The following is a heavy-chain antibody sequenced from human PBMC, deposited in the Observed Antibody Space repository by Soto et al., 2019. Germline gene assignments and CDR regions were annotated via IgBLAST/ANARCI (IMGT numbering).Heavy chain of an antibody. V-gene: IGHV4-59*01. Sequence: PSETLSLTCTVSGGSISSYYWSWIRQPPGKGLEWIGYIYYSGSTNYNPSLKSRVTISVDTSKNQFSLKLSSVTAADTAVYYCASYYGSGFGMDVWGQGTTVTVS. D-gene: IGHD3-10*01. CDR2: IYYSGST. CDR3: ASYYGSGFGMDV. J-gene: IGHJ6*02. CDR1: GGSISSYY.